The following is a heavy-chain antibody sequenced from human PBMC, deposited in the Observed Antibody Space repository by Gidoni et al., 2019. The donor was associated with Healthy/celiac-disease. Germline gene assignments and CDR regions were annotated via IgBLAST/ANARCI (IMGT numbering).Heavy chain of an antibody. Sequence: QVQLQQWGAGLLKPSEPLSLTCAVYGGSFSGYYWSWIRQPPGKGLEWIGEINHSGSTNYNPSLKSRVTISVDTSKNQFSLKLSSVTAADTAVYYCARSIVVVVAATGGFDPWGQGTLVTVSS. CDR1: GGSFSGYY. V-gene: IGHV4-34*01. CDR2: INHSGST. J-gene: IGHJ5*02. D-gene: IGHD2-15*01. CDR3: ARSIVVVVAATGGFDP.